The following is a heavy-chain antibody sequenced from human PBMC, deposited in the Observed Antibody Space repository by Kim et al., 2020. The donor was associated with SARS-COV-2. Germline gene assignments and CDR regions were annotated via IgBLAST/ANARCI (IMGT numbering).Heavy chain of an antibody. J-gene: IGHJ4*02. CDR3: ARIRVTGNPLDFDY. CDR1: GGSFSGYY. CDR2: INHSGST. Sequence: SETLSLTCAVYGGSFSGYYWSWIRQPPGKGLEWIGEINHSGSTNYNPSLKSRVTISVDTSKNQFSLKLSSVTAADTAVYYCARIRVTGNPLDFDYWGQGTLVTVSS. D-gene: IGHD3-10*01. V-gene: IGHV4-34*01.